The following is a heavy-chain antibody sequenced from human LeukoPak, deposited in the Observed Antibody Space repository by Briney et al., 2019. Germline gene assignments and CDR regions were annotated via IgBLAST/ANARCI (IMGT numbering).Heavy chain of an antibody. CDR2: IYHTGTA. CDR3: ASVSVWELATHTGGSFDY. Sequence: PSETLSLTCTVSGGLISRIEYYWGWVRQSPVKGLEWLGHIYHTGTALYSPHLNNRLTISVDSSKNQFSLTLNSVTAADTAVYYCASVSVWELATHTGGSFDYWGRGILVTVSS. CDR1: GGLISRIEYY. J-gene: IGHJ4*02. D-gene: IGHD1-26*01. V-gene: IGHV4-30-4*01.